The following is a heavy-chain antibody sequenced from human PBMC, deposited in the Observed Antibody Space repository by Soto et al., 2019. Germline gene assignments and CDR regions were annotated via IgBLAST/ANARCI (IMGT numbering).Heavy chain of an antibody. CDR2: INANSGGT. CDR3: ARDHSGDCYGHYYYGMDV. Sequence: GASVKVSCKASGYTFTGYYMHWVRQAPGQGLEWMGWINANSGGTNYAQKFQGRVTMTRDTSISTAYMELTWLRSDDTAVYYCARDHSGDCYGHYYYGMDVWGQGTTVTVSS. D-gene: IGHD2-21*02. V-gene: IGHV1-2*02. J-gene: IGHJ6*02. CDR1: GYTFTGYY.